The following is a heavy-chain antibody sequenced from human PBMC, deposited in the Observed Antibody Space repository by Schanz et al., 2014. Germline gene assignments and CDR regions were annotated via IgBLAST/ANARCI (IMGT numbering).Heavy chain of an antibody. V-gene: IGHV4-30-2*06. CDR2: VFRCGSP. J-gene: IGHJ6*02. CDR3: AREGPGDYYGMDV. Sequence: QVQLQESGSGLVTPSQTLSLTCGVSGGSMRRCAYSWNWIRQSLGKGLEWIGYVFRCGSPYYNPSVRGRVTISLDTSKNQFSLNLRCVTAADTAVYYCAREGPGDYYGMDVWGQGRTVIVSS. CDR1: GGSMRRCAYS.